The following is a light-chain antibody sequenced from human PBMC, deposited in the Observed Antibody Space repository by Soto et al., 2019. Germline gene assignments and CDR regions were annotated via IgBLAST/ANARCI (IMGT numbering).Light chain of an antibody. CDR1: SSNIGTNY. CDR2: RDD. CDR3: AAWDDSLNACYV. V-gene: IGLV1-47*01. Sequence: QSVLTQPPSASGTPGQRVSITCSGSSSNIGTNYVYWYQHPPGAPPRLLIFRDDHRPAGVPVRFSASKSGTSASLAINGLQSEDAADYYCAAWDDSLNACYVFGTGTKLTVL. J-gene: IGLJ1*01.